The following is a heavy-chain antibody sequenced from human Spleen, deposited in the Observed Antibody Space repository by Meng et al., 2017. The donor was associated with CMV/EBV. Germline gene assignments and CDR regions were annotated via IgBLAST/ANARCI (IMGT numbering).Heavy chain of an antibody. CDR1: FSFSSYA. Sequence: FSFSSYAMHWVRQAPGKGLEWVAVVSYDESSKFYADSVKGRFTISRDNSKNTLYLQMNSLRAEDAAVYYCARDYDILTGYYTFNWLDPWGQGTLVTVSS. CDR2: VSYDESSK. J-gene: IGHJ5*02. D-gene: IGHD3-9*01. V-gene: IGHV3-30-3*01. CDR3: ARDYDILTGYYTFNWLDP.